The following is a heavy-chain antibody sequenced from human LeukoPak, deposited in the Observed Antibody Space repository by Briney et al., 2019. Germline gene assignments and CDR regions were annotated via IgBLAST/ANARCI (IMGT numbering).Heavy chain of an antibody. CDR1: GFTLRSYD. D-gene: IGHD5-12*01. CDR2: TSGSGVNS. J-gene: IGHJ4*02. Sequence: GGSLRLSRAASGFTLRSYDMSWVRQAPGKGLEWVAATSGSGVNSYYADSVRGRFTISRDNSQNTLYLQMDSLRAEDTALYYCAKEYSGYDFDYWGQGTLVTVSS. V-gene: IGHV3-23*01. CDR3: AKEYSGYDFDY.